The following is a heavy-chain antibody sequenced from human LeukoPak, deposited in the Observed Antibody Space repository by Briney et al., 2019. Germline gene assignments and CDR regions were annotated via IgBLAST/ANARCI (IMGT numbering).Heavy chain of an antibody. J-gene: IGHJ6*02. Sequence: PGGSLRLSCAASGFTFSTYWMNWVRQAPGKGLVWVSRINSDGSSTSYADSVKGRFTISGDNAKNTLYLQMNSLRAEDTAVYYCARMAWDGDYGVDVWGQGTTVTVSS. CDR1: GFTFSTYW. CDR3: ARMAWDGDYGVDV. CDR2: INSDGSST. V-gene: IGHV3-74*01. D-gene: IGHD4-17*01.